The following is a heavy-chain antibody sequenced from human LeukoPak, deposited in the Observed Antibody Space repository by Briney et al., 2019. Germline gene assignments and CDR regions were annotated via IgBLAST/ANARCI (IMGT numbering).Heavy chain of an antibody. CDR1: GFTFTSYS. V-gene: IGHV3-23*01. Sequence: GGSLRLSCAASGFTFTSYSMSWVRQAPGKGLEWVSGTSDRGDYTYYADSVKGRFTISRDNSKNTLYLQMNSLRAEDTAVYYCARDACSSTSCTLKYFDYWGQGTLVTVSS. CDR3: ARDACSSTSCTLKYFDY. CDR2: TSDRGDYT. D-gene: IGHD2-2*01. J-gene: IGHJ4*02.